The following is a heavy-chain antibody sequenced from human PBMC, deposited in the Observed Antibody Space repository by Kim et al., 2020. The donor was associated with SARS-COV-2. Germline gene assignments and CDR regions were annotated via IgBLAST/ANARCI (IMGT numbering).Heavy chain of an antibody. V-gene: IGHV3-21*01. D-gene: IGHD3-10*01. J-gene: IGHJ4*02. CDR2: ISSSSSHM. CDR3: ARDVSPEIWFGEVLLL. Sequence: GGSLRLSCAASGFTFSSYSMNWVRQAPGKGLEWVSSISSSSSHMYYADSVKGRFSISRDNAKNSLYLQMNSLRDEDTAVYYCARDVSPEIWFGEVLLLWGQGTLVTVSS. CDR1: GFTFSSYS.